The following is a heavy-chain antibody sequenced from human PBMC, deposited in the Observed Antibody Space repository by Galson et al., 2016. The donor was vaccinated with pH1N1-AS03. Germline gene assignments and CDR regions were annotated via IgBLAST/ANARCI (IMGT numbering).Heavy chain of an antibody. CDR1: GFTFSSYS. Sequence: SLRLSCAASGFTFSSYSMNWVRQAPGQGLQWVSSISTSSTYMYYADAVQGRFTISRDDARNSLYLQMNSLRAEDTVVYYCARDIGLVALYSWGQGSLVTVSS. J-gene: IGHJ4*02. CDR2: ISTSSTYM. D-gene: IGHD5-12*01. CDR3: ARDIGLVALYS. V-gene: IGHV3-21*01.